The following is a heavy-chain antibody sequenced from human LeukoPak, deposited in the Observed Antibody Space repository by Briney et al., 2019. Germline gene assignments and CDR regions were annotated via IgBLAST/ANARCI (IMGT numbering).Heavy chain of an antibody. Sequence: SETLSLTCTVSGGSISSHYWSWIRQPPGRGLEGIGYIYYRGSTNYNPSLKSRVTISVDTSKNQFSLKLSSVTAADTAVYYCARVGLYCGGDCYYFDYWGQGTLVTVSS. V-gene: IGHV4-59*11. CDR1: GGSISSHY. D-gene: IGHD2-21*02. CDR2: IYYRGST. J-gene: IGHJ4*02. CDR3: ARVGLYCGGDCYYFDY.